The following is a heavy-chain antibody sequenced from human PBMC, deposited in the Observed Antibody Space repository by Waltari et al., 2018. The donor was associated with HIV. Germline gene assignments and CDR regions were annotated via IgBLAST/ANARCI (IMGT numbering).Heavy chain of an antibody. CDR2: IKDKNNGGTI. CDR3: TSGGHWFDT. Sequence: EVRLVESGGGLVRPGGSLRLSCAGSALKFNNAWMSWVRQAPGKGLEWVARIKDKNNGGTIDYAASVKGRFIISRDDSIKMLYLQMNSLEAGDTGVYYCTSGGHWFDTWGQGTLVSVSS. V-gene: IGHV3-15*01. CDR1: ALKFNNAW. J-gene: IGHJ5*02.